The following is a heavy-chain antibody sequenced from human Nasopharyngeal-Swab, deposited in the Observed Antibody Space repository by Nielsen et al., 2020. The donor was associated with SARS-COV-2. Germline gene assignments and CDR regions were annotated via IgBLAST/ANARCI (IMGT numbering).Heavy chain of an antibody. CDR1: GYTITELY. Sequence: ASVKVSCKVSGYTITELYMHWVRQDTGKELEWMGGFDSEDGETIYAQTFQGRVTMTEDTSTDTAYMELSSLRSEDTAVYYCATSPVVPAARDDAFDIWGQGTMVTVSS. J-gene: IGHJ3*02. D-gene: IGHD2-2*01. V-gene: IGHV1-24*01. CDR2: FDSEDGET. CDR3: ATSPVVPAARDDAFDI.